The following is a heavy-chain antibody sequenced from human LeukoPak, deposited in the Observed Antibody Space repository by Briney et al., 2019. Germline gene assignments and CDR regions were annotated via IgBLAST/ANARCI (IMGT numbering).Heavy chain of an antibody. V-gene: IGHV1-18*04. CDR1: GYTFTGYY. J-gene: IGHJ3*02. Sequence: GASVKVSFTSSGYTFTGYYMHWVRQAPGQGLEWMGCISAYKGNTNYAKKLEGRVTMTTDTSTSTAYMELRSLRSDDTAVYYCARVFYLSHYDSSGYYYGDAFDIWGQGTMVTVSS. CDR2: ISAYKGNT. CDR3: ARVFYLSHYDSSGYYYGDAFDI. D-gene: IGHD3-22*01.